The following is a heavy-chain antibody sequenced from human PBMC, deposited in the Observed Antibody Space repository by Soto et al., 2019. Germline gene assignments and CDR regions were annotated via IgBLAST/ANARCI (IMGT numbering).Heavy chain of an antibody. V-gene: IGHV3-9*01. Sequence: GGSLRLSCAASGFTFDDYAMHWVRQAPGKGLEWVSGTSWDSGSIGYADSVKGRFTISRDNAKNSLYLQMNSLRAEDTALYYCAKDTAAGTDAFDIWGQGTMVTVSS. CDR3: AKDTAAGTDAFDI. J-gene: IGHJ3*02. CDR1: GFTFDDYA. CDR2: TSWDSGSI. D-gene: IGHD6-13*01.